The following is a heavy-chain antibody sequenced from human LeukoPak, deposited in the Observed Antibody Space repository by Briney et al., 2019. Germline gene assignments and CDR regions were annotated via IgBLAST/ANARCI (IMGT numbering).Heavy chain of an antibody. D-gene: IGHD3-22*01. CDR3: ARFQSYDPHRMDV. CDR2: IYYSGST. J-gene: IGHJ6*02. CDR1: GGSISTYY. V-gene: IGHV4-59*01. Sequence: SETLSLTCTVSGGSISTYYWSWIRQSPGKGLECIGYIYYSGSTNYNPSLKSRVTISVDTSKNQFSLKLSSVTAADTAVYYCARFQSYDPHRMDVWGQGTTVTVSS.